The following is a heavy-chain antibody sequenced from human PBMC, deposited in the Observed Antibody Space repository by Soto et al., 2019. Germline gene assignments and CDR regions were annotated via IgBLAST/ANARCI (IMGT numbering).Heavy chain of an antibody. CDR2: INHSGTT. CDR1: GESFSSYY. D-gene: IGHD1-7*01. J-gene: IGHJ5*02. V-gene: IGHV4-34*01. Sequence: SETLSLTCVVYGESFSSYYWSWIRQPPGKGLEWIGEINHSGTTNYNPSLKSRVTISVDTSKNHFSLKLSSVTAADTAVYYCARGRLLGITGTARWFDPWGQGTLVTVSS. CDR3: ARGRLLGITGTARWFDP.